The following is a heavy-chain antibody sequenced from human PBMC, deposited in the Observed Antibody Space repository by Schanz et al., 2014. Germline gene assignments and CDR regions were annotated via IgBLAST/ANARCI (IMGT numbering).Heavy chain of an antibody. D-gene: IGHD3-10*01. J-gene: IGHJ3*02. Sequence: EVQLLESGGGLVQPGGSLRLSCASSGFSFTTYAMSWVRQAPGKGLEWVSSISSGGGSPYYADSVKGRFTISRDNSKNTLYLQMNSLRAEDTAVYYCAKGRFGELSAFDIWGQGTMVTVSS. CDR3: AKGRFGELSAFDI. CDR2: ISSGGGSP. V-gene: IGHV3-23*01. CDR1: GFSFTTYA.